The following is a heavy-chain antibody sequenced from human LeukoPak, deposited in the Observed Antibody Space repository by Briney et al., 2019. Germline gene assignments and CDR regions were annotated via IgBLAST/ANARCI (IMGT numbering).Heavy chain of an antibody. J-gene: IGHJ4*02. D-gene: IGHD3-10*01. V-gene: IGHV4-59*01. CDR3: ARAYGSGSHIDY. Sequence: PSETLSLTCTVSGGSINSYYWSWIRQPPGKGLEWIGYIYYSGSTNYNPSLKSRVTISVDTSKNQFSLKLSSVTAADTAVYYCARAYGSGSHIDYWGQGTLVTVSS. CDR1: GGSINSYY. CDR2: IYYSGST.